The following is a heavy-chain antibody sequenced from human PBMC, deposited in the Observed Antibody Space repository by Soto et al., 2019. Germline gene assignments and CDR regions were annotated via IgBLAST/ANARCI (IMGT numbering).Heavy chain of an antibody. V-gene: IGHV4-39*01. J-gene: IGHJ3*02. Sequence: QLQLQESGPGLVKPSETLSLTCTVSGGSISSSSYYWGWIRQPPGKGLEWIGSIYYSGSTYYNPSLKSRVTISVDTSTNQFSPKPSSVTAADTAVYYCASRTRGTPPKDAFDIWGQGTMVTVSS. CDR3: ASRTRGTPPKDAFDI. D-gene: IGHD3-16*01. CDR1: GGSISSSSYY. CDR2: IYYSGST.